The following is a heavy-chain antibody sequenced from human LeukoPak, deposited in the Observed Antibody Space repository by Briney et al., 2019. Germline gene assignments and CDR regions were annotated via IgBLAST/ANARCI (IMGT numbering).Heavy chain of an antibody. Sequence: SQTLSLTCVISGDSVSSKSAAWNWVRQSPSRGLEWLGRTYYRSKWYNDYAVSVKSRITVNPDTSKNQFSLQLNSVTPEDTAVYYCARARGDGSGYWDYWGQGTLVTVSS. J-gene: IGHJ4*02. CDR2: TYYRSKWYN. CDR3: ARARGDGSGYWDY. CDR1: GDSVSSKSAA. V-gene: IGHV6-1*01. D-gene: IGHD3-22*01.